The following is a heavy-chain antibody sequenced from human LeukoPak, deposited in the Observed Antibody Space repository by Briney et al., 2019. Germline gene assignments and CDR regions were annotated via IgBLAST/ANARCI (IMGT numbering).Heavy chain of an antibody. D-gene: IGHD1-26*01. V-gene: IGHV3-53*01. CDR2: LYSGGST. Sequence: PGGSLRLSCAASGLAVSSNYISWARQAPGKGLEWVSVLYSGGSTSYADSVKGRFTISRDNSKNMVYLEMNSLTAEDTAVYFCARGDSGRWNYKRGYDYWGQGTLVTVSS. J-gene: IGHJ4*02. CDR3: ARGDSGRWNYKRGYDY. CDR1: GLAVSSNY.